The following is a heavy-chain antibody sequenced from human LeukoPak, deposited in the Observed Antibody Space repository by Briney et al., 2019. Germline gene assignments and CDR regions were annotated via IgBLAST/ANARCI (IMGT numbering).Heavy chain of an antibody. CDR2: IQRGGSES. V-gene: IGHV3-7*01. J-gene: IGHJ4*02. CDR3: ARVGTWELQRVFDY. CDR1: GFTFTDYW. Sequence: GGSLRLSCAASGFTFTDYWMTWVRQVPGKGLEWVANIQRGGSESYYVGSVKGRFTISRETAKNSLYLQMDSLRVEDTAVYYCARVGTWELQRVFDYWGQGTPVTVSS. D-gene: IGHD1-26*01.